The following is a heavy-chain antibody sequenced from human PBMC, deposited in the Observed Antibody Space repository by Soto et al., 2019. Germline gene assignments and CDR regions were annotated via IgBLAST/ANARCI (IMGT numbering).Heavy chain of an antibody. D-gene: IGHD1-26*01. CDR1: GFTFSSYA. CDR3: ASPSFKRTYYYFDY. V-gene: IGHV3-30-3*01. J-gene: IGHJ4*02. CDR2: ISYDGSNK. Sequence: ESGGGVVQPGRSLRLSCAASGFTFSSYAMHWVRQAPGKGLEWVAVISYDGSNKYYADSVKGRFTISRDNSKNTLYLQMNSLRAEDTAVYYCASPSFKRTYYYFDYWGQGTLVTVSS.